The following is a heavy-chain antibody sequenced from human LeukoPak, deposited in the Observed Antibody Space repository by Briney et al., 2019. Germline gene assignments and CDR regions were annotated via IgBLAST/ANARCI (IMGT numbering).Heavy chain of an antibody. CDR2: ISGSGGST. D-gene: IGHD6-13*01. J-gene: IGHJ4*02. CDR1: GFTFSSYA. V-gene: IGHV3-23*01. Sequence: GGSLRLSCAASGFTFSSYAMSWVRQAPGKGLEWISAISGSGGSTYYADSVKGRFTISRDNSKNTLYLQMNSLRAEDTAVYYCAKDCRSSSWSSFDYWGQGTLVTVSS. CDR3: AKDCRSSSWSSFDY.